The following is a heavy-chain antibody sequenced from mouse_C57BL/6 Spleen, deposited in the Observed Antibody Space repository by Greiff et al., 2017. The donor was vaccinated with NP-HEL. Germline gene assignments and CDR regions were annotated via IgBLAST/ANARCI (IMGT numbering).Heavy chain of an antibody. J-gene: IGHJ2*01. CDR3: ARRDYYGSSPFYYFDY. CDR2: IDPEDGET. CDR1: GFTITDYY. Sequence: EVQLQQSGAELVKPGASVKLSCTASGFTITDYYMHWVKQRPEQGLEWIGKIDPEDGETKYAPKFQGKATITADTSSNTAYLQLSSLTSEDTAVYYCARRDYYGSSPFYYFDYWGQGTTLTVSS. V-gene: IGHV14-2*01. D-gene: IGHD1-1*01.